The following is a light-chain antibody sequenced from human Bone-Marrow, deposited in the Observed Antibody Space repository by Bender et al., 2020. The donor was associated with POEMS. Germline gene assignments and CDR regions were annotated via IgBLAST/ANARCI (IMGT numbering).Light chain of an antibody. CDR1: SSDVGSYNR. CDR2: EVS. CDR3: CSYAGSGTSV. Sequence: QSALTQPPSVSGSPGQSVTISCTGTSSDVGSYNRVSWYQQAPGKAPKLMIYEVSKRPSGVSNRFSGSKSGNTASLTISGLQAEDEADYYCCSYAGSGTSVFGGGTKLTVL. V-gene: IGLV2-23*02. J-gene: IGLJ2*01.